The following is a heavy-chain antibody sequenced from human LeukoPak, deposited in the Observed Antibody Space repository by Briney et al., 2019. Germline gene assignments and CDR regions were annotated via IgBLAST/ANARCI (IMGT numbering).Heavy chain of an antibody. CDR1: GGSISSYY. V-gene: IGHV4-4*07. Sequence: SETLSLTCTVSGGSISSYYWSWIRQPAGKGLEWIGRIYTSGSTNYNPSLKSRVTMSVDTSKNQFSLKLSSVTAADTAVYYCARSRGNQLLEDAFDIWGQGTMVTVSS. CDR3: ARSRGNQLLEDAFDI. J-gene: IGHJ3*02. CDR2: IYTSGST. D-gene: IGHD2-2*01.